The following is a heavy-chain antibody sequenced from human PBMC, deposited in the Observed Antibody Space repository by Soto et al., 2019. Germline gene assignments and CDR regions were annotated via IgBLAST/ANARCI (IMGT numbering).Heavy chain of an antibody. V-gene: IGHV3-23*01. CDR2: LSGSGGNT. CDR3: ATHPVPGIYYHYMDV. J-gene: IGHJ6*03. Sequence: EVQVLESGGGLVQPGGSLRLSCAASGFTFSTYAMSWVRLAPGKGLEWVSGLSGSGGNTYYADSVRGRFTISRDNSKNTLYLQVDSLRAEDTAVFYCATHPVPGIYYHYMDVWGNGTTVTVSS. CDR1: GFTFSTYA. D-gene: IGHD6-19*01.